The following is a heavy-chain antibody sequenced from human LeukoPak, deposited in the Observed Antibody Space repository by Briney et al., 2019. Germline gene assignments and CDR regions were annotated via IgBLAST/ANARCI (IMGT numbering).Heavy chain of an antibody. J-gene: IGHJ1*01. D-gene: IGHD2-2*01. CDR3: AKEERYCSSTSCYLYFQH. V-gene: IGHV3-48*01. CDR1: GFTLSRYG. Sequence: GGSLRLSCAASGFTLSRYGMNWVRQAPGKGLEWVSYISSSSSLRDYADSVKGRFTISRDNAKNTLYLQMNSLRAEDTAVYYCAKEERYCSSTSCYLYFQHWGQGTLVTVSS. CDR2: ISSSSSLR.